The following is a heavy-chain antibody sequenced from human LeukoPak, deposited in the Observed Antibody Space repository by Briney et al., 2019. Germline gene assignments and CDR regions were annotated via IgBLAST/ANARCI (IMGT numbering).Heavy chain of an antibody. CDR2: ISAYNGNT. CDR1: GYTFTSYG. CDR3: ARDRATTYAFDI. D-gene: IGHD5-12*01. J-gene: IGHJ3*02. V-gene: IGHV1-18*01. Sequence: ASVKVSCKASGYTFTSYGISWVRQAPGQGLEWMGWISAYNGNTNYAQKLQGRVTMTTDTSTSTAYMELRSLRSDDTAVYYRARDRATTYAFDIWGQGTMVTVSS.